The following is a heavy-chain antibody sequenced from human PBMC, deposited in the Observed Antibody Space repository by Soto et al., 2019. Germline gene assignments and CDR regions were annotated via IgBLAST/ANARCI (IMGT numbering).Heavy chain of an antibody. CDR1: GGTFSSYA. D-gene: IGHD4-17*01. V-gene: IGHV1-69*13. J-gene: IGHJ3*02. CDR3: ARDHGYGGNSGSFDI. CDR2: IIPIFGTA. Sequence: SVKVSCKASGGTFSSYAISWVRQAPGQGLEWMGGIIPIFGTANYAQKSQGRVTITADESTSTAYMELSSLRSEDTAVYYCARDHGYGGNSGSFDIWGQGTMVTVSS.